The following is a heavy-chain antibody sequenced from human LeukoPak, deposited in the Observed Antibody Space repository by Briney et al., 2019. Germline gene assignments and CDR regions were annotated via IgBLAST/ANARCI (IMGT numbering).Heavy chain of an antibody. Sequence: GGSLRLSCAASGFTFSSYGMHWVRQAPGKGLEWVAVISYDGSNKYYADSVKGRFTISRDNSKNTLYLQMNSLRAEDTAVYYCAKDEVRYYDSSGYYGPNDYWGQGTLVTVSS. CDR1: GFTFSSYG. CDR3: AKDEVRYYDSSGYYGPNDY. V-gene: IGHV3-30*18. CDR2: ISYDGSNK. D-gene: IGHD3-22*01. J-gene: IGHJ4*02.